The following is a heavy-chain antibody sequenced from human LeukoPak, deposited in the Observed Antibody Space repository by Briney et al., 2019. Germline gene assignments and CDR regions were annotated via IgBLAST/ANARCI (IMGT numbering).Heavy chain of an antibody. J-gene: IGHJ4*02. V-gene: IGHV1-2*02. D-gene: IGHD2-15*01. CDR2: INPNSGGT. Sequence: ASVKVSCKASGYTFTGYYMHWVRQAPGQGLEWMGWINPNSGGTNYAQKFQGRVTMTRDTSISTAYMELSRLRSDDTAVYYCARESPGHCSGGSCYLFDYWGRGTLVTVSS. CDR1: GYTFTGYY. CDR3: ARESPGHCSGGSCYLFDY.